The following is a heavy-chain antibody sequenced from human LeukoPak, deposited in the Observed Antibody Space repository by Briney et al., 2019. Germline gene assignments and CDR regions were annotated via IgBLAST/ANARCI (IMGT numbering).Heavy chain of an antibody. CDR2: IYYSGST. V-gene: IGHV4-31*03. CDR3: ARGFTTYDFWSGYYLPGAPPDYYYYGMDV. Sequence: PSQTLSLTCTVSGGSISSGGYYWSWIRQHPGKGLEWIGYIYYSGSTYYNPSLKSRVTILVDTSKNQFSLKLSSVTAADTAVYYCARGFTTYDFWSGYYLPGAPPDYYYYGMDVWGQGTTVTVSS. J-gene: IGHJ6*02. D-gene: IGHD3-3*01. CDR1: GGSISSGGYY.